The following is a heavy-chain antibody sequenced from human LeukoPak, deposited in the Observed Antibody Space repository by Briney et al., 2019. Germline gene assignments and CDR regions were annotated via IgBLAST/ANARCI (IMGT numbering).Heavy chain of an antibody. J-gene: IGHJ5*02. CDR1: GYSISSGYY. V-gene: IGHV4-38-2*02. CDR2: IYHSGST. CDR3: ARNPSP. Sequence: SETLSLTCTVSGYSISSGYYWGWIQQPPGKGLEWIGSIYHSGSTYYNPSLKSRVTISVDTSKNQFSLKLSSVTAADTAVYYCARNPSPWGQGTLVTVSS.